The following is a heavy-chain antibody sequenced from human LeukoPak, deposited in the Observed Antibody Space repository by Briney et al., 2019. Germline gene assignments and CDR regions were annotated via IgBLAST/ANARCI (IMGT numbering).Heavy chain of an antibody. CDR1: GFTFSSYA. D-gene: IGHD1-26*01. V-gene: IGHV3-30*04. J-gene: IGHJ4*02. CDR2: ISYDGSNK. Sequence: SGGSLRLSCAASGFTFSSYAMHWVRQAPGKGLEWVAVISYDGSNKYYADSVKGRFTISRDNSKNTLYLQMNSLRAEDTAVYYCARDGVGVTGRAKDYWGQGTLVTVSS. CDR3: ARDGVGVTGRAKDY.